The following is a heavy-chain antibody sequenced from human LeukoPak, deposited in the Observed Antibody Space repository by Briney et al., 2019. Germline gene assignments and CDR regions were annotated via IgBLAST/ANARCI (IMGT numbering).Heavy chain of an antibody. D-gene: IGHD2-21*01. CDR2: IKQDGREK. J-gene: IGHJ4*02. CDR3: ARLYLDSSLFDF. Sequence: GGSLRLSCAASGFTFTNYWMGWVRQAPGKGLEWVANIKQDGREKYYVDSVKGRFTISRDNAKGSLYLQMNSLRVEDTALYYCARLYLDSSLFDFRGQGTLVTVSS. CDR1: GFTFTNYW. V-gene: IGHV3-7*01.